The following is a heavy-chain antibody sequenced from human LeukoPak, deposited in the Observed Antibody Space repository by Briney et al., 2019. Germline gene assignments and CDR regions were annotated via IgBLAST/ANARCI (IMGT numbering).Heavy chain of an antibody. D-gene: IGHD5-24*01. J-gene: IGHJ4*02. Sequence: SQTLSLTCAISGDSVSSNSAAWNWIRQCPSRGLEWLGRTYYRSKWYNDYAVSVKSRITINPDTSKNQFSLQLNSVTPEDTAVYYCARGEMATIASFDYWGQGTLVTVSS. CDR1: GDSVSSNSAA. V-gene: IGHV6-1*01. CDR2: TYYRSKWYN. CDR3: ARGEMATIASFDY.